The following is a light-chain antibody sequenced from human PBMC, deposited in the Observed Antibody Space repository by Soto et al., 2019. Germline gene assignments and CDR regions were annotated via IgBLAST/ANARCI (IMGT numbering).Light chain of an antibody. CDR1: QSVSSN. CDR2: GAS. Sequence: EIVMTQSPATLSVSPGERATLSCRASQSVSSNLAWYQQKPGQAPRLLIYGASTRATGIPARFSGSGSGTEFTLTISSLQYEDFAVYYCQQYNNWTPRAWTFGQGTKVEIK. V-gene: IGKV3-15*01. CDR3: QQYNNWTPRAWT. J-gene: IGKJ1*01.